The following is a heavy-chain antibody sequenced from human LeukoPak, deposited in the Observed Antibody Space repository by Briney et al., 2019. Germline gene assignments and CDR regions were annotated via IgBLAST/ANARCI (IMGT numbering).Heavy chain of an antibody. D-gene: IGHD7-27*01. J-gene: IGHJ4*02. Sequence: ASVKVACKVSGYALSEFSLNWVRQATEQGLEWMGWMNPNRGDAGYAQRFQGRVTMTGNTAIDTAYMQLNSLTSDDTAVYYCVRGNWADYWGQGTSVIVSS. V-gene: IGHV1-8*01. CDR3: VRGNWADY. CDR1: GYALSEFS. CDR2: MNPNRGDA.